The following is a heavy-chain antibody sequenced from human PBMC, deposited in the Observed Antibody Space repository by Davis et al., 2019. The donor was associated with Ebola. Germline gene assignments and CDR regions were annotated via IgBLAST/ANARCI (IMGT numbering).Heavy chain of an antibody. J-gene: IGHJ4*02. D-gene: IGHD3-16*01. CDR1: GFTFSGSA. CDR3: ARDGWGTRVGY. CDR2: IRSKANSYAT. Sequence: GESLKISCAASGFTFSGSAMHWVRQASGKGLEWVGRIRSKANSYATAYAASVKGRFTISRDDSKNTAYLQMNSLKTEDTAVYYCARDGWGTRVGYWGQGTLVTVSS. V-gene: IGHV3-73*01.